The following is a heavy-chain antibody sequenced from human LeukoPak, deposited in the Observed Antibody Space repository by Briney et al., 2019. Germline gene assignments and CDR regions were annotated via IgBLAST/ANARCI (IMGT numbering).Heavy chain of an antibody. Sequence: PGRSLRLSCAASGFTFSSYGMHWVRQAPGKGLEWVAVISYDGSNKYYADSVKGRFTISRDNSKNTLYLQMNSLRAEDTAVYYCAKDPSGSYYYWGQGTLVTVSS. D-gene: IGHD1-26*01. CDR3: AKDPSGSYYY. V-gene: IGHV3-30*18. CDR1: GFTFSSYG. J-gene: IGHJ4*02. CDR2: ISYDGSNK.